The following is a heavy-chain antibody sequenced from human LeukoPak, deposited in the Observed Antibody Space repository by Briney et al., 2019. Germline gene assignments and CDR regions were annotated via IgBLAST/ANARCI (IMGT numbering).Heavy chain of an antibody. J-gene: IGHJ4*02. CDR1: GGTFNSYA. Sequence: ASVKVSCKASGGTFNSYAISWVRQAPGQGPEWMGGIIPIFATANYAQKFQGRVTITTDESTSTAYMELSSLRSEDTAVYYCASGRWVYGDFWSGSYFDYWGQGTLVTVSS. CDR3: ASGRWVYGDFWSGSYFDY. V-gene: IGHV1-69*05. CDR2: IIPIFATA. D-gene: IGHD3-3*01.